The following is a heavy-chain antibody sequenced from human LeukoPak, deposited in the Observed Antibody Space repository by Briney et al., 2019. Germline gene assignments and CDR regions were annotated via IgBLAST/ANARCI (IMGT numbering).Heavy chain of an antibody. J-gene: IGHJ6*03. Sequence: ASVKVSCKASGYTFTSYDIKWVRQATGQGLEWMGWMNPNSGNTGYAQKFQGRVTMTRNTSISTAYMELSSLRSEDTAVYYCARSGSAMVRGVLFYMDVWGKGTTVTVSS. CDR1: GYTFTSYD. D-gene: IGHD3-10*01. V-gene: IGHV1-8*01. CDR3: ARSGSAMVRGVLFYMDV. CDR2: MNPNSGNT.